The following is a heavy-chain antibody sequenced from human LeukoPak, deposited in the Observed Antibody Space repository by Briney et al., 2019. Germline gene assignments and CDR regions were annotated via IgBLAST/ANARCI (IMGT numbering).Heavy chain of an antibody. J-gene: IGHJ6*03. CDR2: IYYSGST. V-gene: IGHV4-59*01. CDR1: GGSISSYY. CDR3: ARLLLSYSNYVYYMDV. D-gene: IGHD4-11*01. Sequence: SETLSPTCTVAGGSISSYYWSWVRQPPGKGLEWVGYIYYSGSTNYNPSLKSRVTISVDTSKNQFSLKRSSVTAADTAVYYCARLLLSYSNYVYYMDVWGKGTTVTVSS.